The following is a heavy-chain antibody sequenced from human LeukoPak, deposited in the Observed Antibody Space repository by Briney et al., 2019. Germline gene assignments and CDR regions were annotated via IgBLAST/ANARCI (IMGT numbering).Heavy chain of an antibody. CDR2: IYYSGST. CDR1: GGSISSYY. D-gene: IGHD3-9*01. Sequence: PSETLSFTCTVSGGSISSYYWSWIRQPPGKGLEWIGYIYYSGSTNYNPSLKSRVTISVDTSKNQFSLKLSSVTAADTAVYYCARIQVGYYDILTGYYAYYFDYWGQGTLVTVSS. J-gene: IGHJ4*02. V-gene: IGHV4-59*01. CDR3: ARIQVGYYDILTGYYAYYFDY.